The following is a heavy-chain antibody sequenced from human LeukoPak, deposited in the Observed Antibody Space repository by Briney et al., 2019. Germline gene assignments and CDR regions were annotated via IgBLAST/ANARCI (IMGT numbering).Heavy chain of an antibody. CDR3: ARSRYYYDSSGYFIDAFDI. J-gene: IGHJ3*02. Sequence: ASVKVSCKASGGTFSSYAISWVRQAPGQGLEWMGRIIPIFGTANYAQKFQGRVTITTDESTSTAYMELSSLRSEDTAVYYCARSRYYYDSSGYFIDAFDIWGQGTMVTVSS. CDR2: IIPIFGTA. CDR1: GGTFSSYA. V-gene: IGHV1-69*05. D-gene: IGHD3-22*01.